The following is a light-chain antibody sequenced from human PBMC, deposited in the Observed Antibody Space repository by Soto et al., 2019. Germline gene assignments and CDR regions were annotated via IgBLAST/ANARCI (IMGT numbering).Light chain of an antibody. V-gene: IGKV3-20*01. CDR1: QSVSSN. CDR2: AES. CDR3: QQYGRSPT. Sequence: EIVMTQSPATLSVSPGERASLSCRASQSVSSNLAWYQQKPGQAPRLLMYAESTRAPGIPDRFSGSASGTEFTLTISRLEPEDFAVYYCQQYGRSPTFGQGTKVDIK. J-gene: IGKJ1*01.